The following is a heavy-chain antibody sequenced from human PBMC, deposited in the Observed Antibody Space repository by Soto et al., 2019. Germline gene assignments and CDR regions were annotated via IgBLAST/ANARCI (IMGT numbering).Heavy chain of an antibody. J-gene: IGHJ4*02. V-gene: IGHV4-30-4*01. CDR1: GGYIGGGGCY. CDR3: ARGSYYYDSSAYYHY. Sequence: SETLSLTCTVSGGYIGGGGCYWSWRRQRPGRGLEWIGYIYYSGSTYYNPSLKSRVTISVDTSKNQFSLKLSSVTAADTAVYYCARGSYYYDSSAYYHYWGQGTLVTVSS. CDR2: IYYSGST. D-gene: IGHD3-22*01.